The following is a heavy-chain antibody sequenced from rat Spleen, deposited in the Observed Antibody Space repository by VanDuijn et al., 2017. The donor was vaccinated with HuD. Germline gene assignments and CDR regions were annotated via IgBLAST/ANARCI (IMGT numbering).Heavy chain of an antibody. J-gene: IGHJ1*01. CDR2: FSYDGSTT. D-gene: IGHD2-5*01. CDR3: VRQGYLRDWYFDI. V-gene: IGHV5-29*01. Sequence: EVQLAESGGGLVQPGRSLKLSCATSGFTFSDYYMAWVRQAPTKGLDWVATFSYDGSTTYYRDSVKGRFTISRDNAKSTLYLEMDSLGSEDMATYYCVRQGYLRDWYFDIWGPGTMVTVSS. CDR1: GFTFSDYY.